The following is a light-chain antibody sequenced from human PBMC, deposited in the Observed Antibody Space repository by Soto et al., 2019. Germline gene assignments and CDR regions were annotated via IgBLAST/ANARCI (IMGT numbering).Light chain of an antibody. Sequence: EIVLTQSPATLSLSPGERATLSCRASQSVSSYLAWYQQKPGQAPRLLSYDPVNRSTGIPARFSGSGSGTDFTLTISSLEPEDFAVYYCQQRSNWPPWPFGQGTKVEIK. CDR2: DPV. CDR1: QSVSSY. J-gene: IGKJ1*01. V-gene: IGKV3-11*01. CDR3: QQRSNWPPWP.